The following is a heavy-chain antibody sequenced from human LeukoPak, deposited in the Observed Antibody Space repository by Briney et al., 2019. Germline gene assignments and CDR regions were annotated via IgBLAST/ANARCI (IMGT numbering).Heavy chain of an antibody. Sequence: ASVKVSCKASGYTFTSYYMHWVRQAPGQGLEWMGIINPSGGSTSYAQKFQGRVTMTRDTSTSTVYMELSSLRSEDTAVYYCARVPGMGYCSGGSCYDYWGQGTLVTVSS. CDR2: INPSGGST. J-gene: IGHJ4*02. CDR3: ARVPGMGYCSGGSCYDY. D-gene: IGHD2-15*01. CDR1: GYTFTSYY. V-gene: IGHV1-46*01.